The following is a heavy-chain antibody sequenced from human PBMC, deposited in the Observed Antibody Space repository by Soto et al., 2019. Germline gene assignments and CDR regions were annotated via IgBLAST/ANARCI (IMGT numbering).Heavy chain of an antibody. J-gene: IGHJ4*02. V-gene: IGHV1-69*08. D-gene: IGHD2-15*01. CDR1: GGTFSSYT. CDR3: ARDGYCSGGSCYSLDY. CDR2: IIPILGIA. Sequence: QVQLVQSGAEVKKPGSSVKVSCKASGGTFSSYTISWVRQAPGQGLEWMGRIIPILGIANYAQKFQGRVTITADKSTSTAYRELSSLRSEDTAVYYCARDGYCSGGSCYSLDYWGQGTLVTVSS.